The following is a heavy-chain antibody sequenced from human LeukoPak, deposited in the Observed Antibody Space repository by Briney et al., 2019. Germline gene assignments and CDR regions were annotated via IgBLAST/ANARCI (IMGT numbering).Heavy chain of an antibody. CDR2: ISGSGGST. D-gene: IGHD3-10*01. Sequence: GGSLRLSCAASGFTFSSYAMSWVRQAPGKGLEWVSAISGSGGSTYYADSVKGRFTISRDNSKNTLYLQMNSLRAEDTAVYYCARMDYYGSGSYYTGDYWGQGTLVTVSS. CDR1: GFTFSSYA. CDR3: ARMDYYGSGSYYTGDY. J-gene: IGHJ4*02. V-gene: IGHV3-23*01.